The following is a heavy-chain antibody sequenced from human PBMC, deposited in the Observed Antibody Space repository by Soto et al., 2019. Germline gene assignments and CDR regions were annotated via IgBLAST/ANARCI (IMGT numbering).Heavy chain of an antibody. J-gene: IGHJ4*02. CDR2: IYYSGST. D-gene: IGHD6-19*01. Sequence: SETLSLTCTVSGGSISSYYWSWIRQPPGKGLEWIGYIYYSGSTNYNPSLKSRVTISVDTSKNQFSLKLSSVTAADTAVYYCARESSGWYYFDYWGQGTLVTVSS. V-gene: IGHV4-59*01. CDR3: ARESSGWYYFDY. CDR1: GGSISSYY.